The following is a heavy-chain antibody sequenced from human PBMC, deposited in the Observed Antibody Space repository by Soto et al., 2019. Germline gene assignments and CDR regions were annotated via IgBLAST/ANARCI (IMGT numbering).Heavy chain of an antibody. CDR3: ARDPGCSSTSCYGSYNWFDP. J-gene: IGHJ5*02. D-gene: IGHD2-2*01. Sequence: QVQLQESGPGLVKPSGTLSLTCAVSGGSISSSNWWSWVRQPPGKGLEWIGEIYHSGSTNYNPSLKGRVTISVDKSKNQFSLKRSSVTAADTAVYYCARDPGCSSTSCYGSYNWFDPWGQGTLVTVSS. CDR1: GGSISSSNW. CDR2: IYHSGST. V-gene: IGHV4-4*02.